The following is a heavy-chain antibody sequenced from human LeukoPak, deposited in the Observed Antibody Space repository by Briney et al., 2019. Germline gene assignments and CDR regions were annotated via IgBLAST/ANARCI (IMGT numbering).Heavy chain of an antibody. CDR2: INPSGGST. CDR1: GYNFISYY. J-gene: IGHJ6*02. CDR3: AREDVVLVDAVRYQYYGMDV. Sequence: ALVKVSCKASGYNFISYYMHWVRQAPGQGLEWMGIINPSGGSTSYAQKFQDRVTMTRDTSTSTVYMELSSLKSEDTAVYYCAREDVVLVDAVRYQYYGMDVWGQGTTVTVSS. V-gene: IGHV1-46*01. D-gene: IGHD2-8*01.